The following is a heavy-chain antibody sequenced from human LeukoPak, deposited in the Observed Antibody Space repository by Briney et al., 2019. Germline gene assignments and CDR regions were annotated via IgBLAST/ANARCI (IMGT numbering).Heavy chain of an antibody. CDR2: ISWNSGSI. D-gene: IGHD3-9*01. CDR1: GFTFDDYA. J-gene: IGHJ4*02. V-gene: IGHV3-9*01. Sequence: GGSLRLSCAASGFTFDDYAMHWVRQAPGKGLEWVSGISWNSGSIGYADSVKGRFTISRDNAKNSLYLQMNSLRAEDTALYYCAKGPPSLYYDILTGYFDYWGQGTLVTVSS. CDR3: AKGPPSLYYDILTGYFDY.